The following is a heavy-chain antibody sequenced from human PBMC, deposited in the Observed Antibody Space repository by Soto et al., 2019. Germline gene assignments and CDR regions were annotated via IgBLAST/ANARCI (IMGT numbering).Heavy chain of an antibody. V-gene: IGHV1-18*04. D-gene: IGHD1-26*01. CDR2: ITPYNGNA. CDR3: ARARMFSGAHHDY. CDR1: GYTFTNFG. Sequence: QVHLVQSGAVVENPGASVKVSCKASGYTFTNFGINWVRQAPGQDLEWLGWITPYNGNAKHPQKHRDRITITTDTSTNTAYLELRSLISDDTAVYFCARARMFSGAHHDYWGQGTRVTVSS. J-gene: IGHJ4*02.